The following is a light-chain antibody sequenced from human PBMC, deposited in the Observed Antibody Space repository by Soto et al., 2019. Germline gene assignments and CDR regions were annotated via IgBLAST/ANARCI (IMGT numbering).Light chain of an antibody. V-gene: IGKV1D-13*01. CDR2: DVS. Sequence: AIQLTQSPSSLSASVGDRVTITCRTSQVISRTLAWYQQKPGKAPKSLIYDVSSLQSGVPSRFSGSGSGADFTLTIGSLQPEDFATYYCQQFHNYPITFGQGTRLEIK. J-gene: IGKJ5*01. CDR3: QQFHNYPIT. CDR1: QVISRT.